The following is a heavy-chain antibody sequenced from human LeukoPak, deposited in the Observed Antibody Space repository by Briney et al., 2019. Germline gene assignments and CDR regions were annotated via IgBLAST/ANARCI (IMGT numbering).Heavy chain of an antibody. CDR1: GFNFSDYY. J-gene: IGHJ4*02. Sequence: GGSLRLSCAVSGFNFSDYYMSWIRQAPGKGLEWVSYISSCGSTIYYADSVKGRFTISRDNAKNSLYLQMNSLRPEDTAVYYCAREGHNLWFGTGFDFWGQGTLVTVSS. V-gene: IGHV3-11*01. CDR2: ISSCGSTI. CDR3: AREGHNLWFGTGFDF. D-gene: IGHD3-10*01.